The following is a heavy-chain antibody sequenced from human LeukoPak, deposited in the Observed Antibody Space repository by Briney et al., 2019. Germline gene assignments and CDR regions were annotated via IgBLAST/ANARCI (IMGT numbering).Heavy chain of an antibody. CDR2: IYYSGST. D-gene: IGHD2-21*01. CDR3: ARDIPEDAFDI. V-gene: IGHV4-30-4*08. Sequence: PSETLSLTCTVSGGSISSGDYYWSWIRQPPGKGLEWIGYIYYSGSTYYNPSLKSRVTISVDTSKNQFSLKLSSVTAADTAVYYCARDIPEDAFDIWGQGTMVTVSS. J-gene: IGHJ3*02. CDR1: GGSISSGDYY.